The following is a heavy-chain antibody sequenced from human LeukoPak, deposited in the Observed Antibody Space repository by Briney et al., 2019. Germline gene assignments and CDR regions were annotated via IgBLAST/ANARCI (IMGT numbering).Heavy chain of an antibody. CDR1: GFTFSSYS. D-gene: IGHD3-10*01. CDR3: TKVRAYDDSGNPYWHFDL. Sequence: GGALRLSCAASGFTFSSYSMNWVRQAPGKGLEWGSAISTSVDITYYADSVKGRFTISRDNSKNTLYMQMNSLRAEDTAVYYCTKVRAYDDSGNPYWHFDLWGRGTLVTVSS. CDR2: ISTSVDIT. J-gene: IGHJ2*01. V-gene: IGHV3-23*01.